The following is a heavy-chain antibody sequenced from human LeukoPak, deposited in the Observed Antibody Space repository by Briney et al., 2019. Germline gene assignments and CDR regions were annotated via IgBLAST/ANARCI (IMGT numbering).Heavy chain of an antibody. J-gene: IGHJ5*02. Sequence: PGGSLRLSCAASGFTFSSYAMSWVRQAPGKGLEWVSLISSSGDNTKYADSVKGRFTISRDNSRNTLYLQMNSLRAEDTAVYYWANFPALYPGGWFVGGWFDPWGQGTLVTVSS. CDR1: GFTFSSYA. V-gene: IGHV3-23*01. CDR2: ISSSGDNT. CDR3: ANFPALYPGGWFVGGWFDP. D-gene: IGHD6-19*01.